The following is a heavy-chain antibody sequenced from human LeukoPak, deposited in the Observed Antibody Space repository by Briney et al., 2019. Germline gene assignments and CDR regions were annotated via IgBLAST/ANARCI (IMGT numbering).Heavy chain of an antibody. D-gene: IGHD1-26*01. Sequence: RQAPGXGLVWVSRFNSAATSTSYAYSVQPRFTISRVPAKTTLYLQINSLRAEDTAVYYCARALYSPRSSSLTGYWGQGTLVTVSS. J-gene: IGHJ4*02. CDR2: FNSAATST. V-gene: IGHV3-74*01. CDR3: ARALYSPRSSSLTGY.